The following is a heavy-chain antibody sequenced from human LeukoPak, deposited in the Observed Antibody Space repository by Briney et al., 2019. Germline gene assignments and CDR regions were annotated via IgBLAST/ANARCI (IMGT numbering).Heavy chain of an antibody. D-gene: IGHD2-2*01. CDR3: AKDRTSAWSWDY. V-gene: IGHV3-30*18. Sequence: GGSLRLSCAASGFTFSSYDMHWVRQAPGRGLEWVAIILSDGNDKYYADSVKGRFTISRDNSKDTLDLLMNSLRAEDTAVYYCAKDRTSAWSWDYWGQGTLVIVSS. CDR2: ILSDGNDK. CDR1: GFTFSSYD. J-gene: IGHJ4*02.